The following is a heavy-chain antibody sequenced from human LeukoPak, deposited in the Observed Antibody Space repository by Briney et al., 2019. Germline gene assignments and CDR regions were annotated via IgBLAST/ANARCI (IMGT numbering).Heavy chain of an antibody. J-gene: IGHJ4*02. V-gene: IGHV3-30-3*01. CDR3: ARDRPTVVRGVLVY. CDR2: ISYDGSNK. CDR1: GFTFSNYA. Sequence: PGGSLRLSCAASGFTFSNYAMHWVRQAPGKGLEWVAVISYDGSNKYYADSVKGRFTISRDNSKNTLYLQMNSLRAEYTAVYYCARDRPTVVRGVLVYWGQGTLVTVSS. D-gene: IGHD3-10*01.